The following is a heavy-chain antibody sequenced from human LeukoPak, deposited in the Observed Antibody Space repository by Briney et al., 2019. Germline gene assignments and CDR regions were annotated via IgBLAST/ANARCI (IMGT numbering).Heavy chain of an antibody. CDR1: GYTFTSYD. J-gene: IGHJ4*02. CDR2: MNPNSGNT. D-gene: IGHD3-9*01. Sequence: ASVKVSCKASGYTFTSYDINWVRQATGQGLEWMGWMNPNSGNTGYAQKLQDRVIMTTDTSTSTAYMELRSLRSGDTAVYYCARDRILTGYYPKRFDYWGQGTLVTVSS. V-gene: IGHV1-8*01. CDR3: ARDRILTGYYPKRFDY.